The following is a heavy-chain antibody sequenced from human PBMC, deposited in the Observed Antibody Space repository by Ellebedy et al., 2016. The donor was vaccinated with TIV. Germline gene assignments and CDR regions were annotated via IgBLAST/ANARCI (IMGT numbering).Heavy chain of an antibody. J-gene: IGHJ2*01. V-gene: IGHV3-11*01. CDR1: GFTFSDYY. Sequence: GESLKISXAASGFTFSDYYMSWIRQAPGKGLEWVSYISSSGSTIYYADSVKGRFTISRDNAKNSLYLQMNSLRAEDTAVYYCARGPRGIWFGELHWYFDLWGRGTLVTVSS. D-gene: IGHD3-10*01. CDR3: ARGPRGIWFGELHWYFDL. CDR2: ISSSGSTI.